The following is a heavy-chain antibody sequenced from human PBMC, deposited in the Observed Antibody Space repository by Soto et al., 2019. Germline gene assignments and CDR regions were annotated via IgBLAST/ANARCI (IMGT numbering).Heavy chain of an antibody. CDR2: LWYDGSNK. V-gene: IGHV3-33*08. J-gene: IGHJ4*02. CDR1: GFTFSGSA. CDR3: ARDSHVGSGWQLTADY. Sequence: GGSLRLSCAASGFTFSGSAMHWVRQASGKGLEWVAVLWYDGSNKYYAESVKGRFTISRDNSKNTLYLQMNSLRAEDTAVYYCARDSHVGSGWQLTADYWGQGTLVTVSS. D-gene: IGHD6-19*01.